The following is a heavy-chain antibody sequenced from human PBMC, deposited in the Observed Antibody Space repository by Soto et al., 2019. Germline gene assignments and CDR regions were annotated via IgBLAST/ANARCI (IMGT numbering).Heavy chain of an antibody. CDR3: ARPNIAAAGTVYYYYMDV. V-gene: IGHV1-8*01. CDR1: GYTFTSYD. CDR2: MNPNSGNT. D-gene: IGHD6-13*01. Sequence: ASVKVSCKASGYTFTSYDINWVRQATGQGLEWMGWMNPNSGNTGYAQKFQGRVTMTRNTSISTAYMELSSLRSEDTAVYYCARPNIAAAGTVYYYYMDVWGKGTTVTVSS. J-gene: IGHJ6*03.